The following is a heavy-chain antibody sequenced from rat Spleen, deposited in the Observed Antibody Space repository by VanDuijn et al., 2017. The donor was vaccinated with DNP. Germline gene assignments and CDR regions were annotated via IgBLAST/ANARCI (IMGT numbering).Heavy chain of an antibody. Sequence: EVQLVESGGGLVQTGRSLKLSCEVSGFTASDYYMAWVRQAPTKGLEWVAYISYDGGSTYDGDSVKGRFTISRDIAKNTRLLQMNSLRSEDMATYYCARHVLPLRVWDYWGQGVMVTVSS. CDR3: ARHVLPLRVWDY. CDR1: GFTASDYY. CDR2: ISYDGGST. J-gene: IGHJ2*01. D-gene: IGHD1-4*01. V-gene: IGHV5-22*01.